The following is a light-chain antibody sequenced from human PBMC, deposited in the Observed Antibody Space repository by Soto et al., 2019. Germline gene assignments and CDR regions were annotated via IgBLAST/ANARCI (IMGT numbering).Light chain of an antibody. CDR1: SSDVGSYNY. CDR2: EVS. Sequence: QSALTQPASVSGSPGQSITISCTGTSSDVGSYNYVSWYQQHPGKAPKLMIYEVSNRPSGVSNRFSGSKSGNTASLTISGLQAEDEADYYCSSYAGSSKVFGGGTQLTVL. CDR3: SSYAGSSKV. V-gene: IGLV2-14*01. J-gene: IGLJ2*01.